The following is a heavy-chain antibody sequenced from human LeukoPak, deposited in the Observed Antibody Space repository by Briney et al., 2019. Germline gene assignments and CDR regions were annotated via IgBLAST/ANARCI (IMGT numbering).Heavy chain of an antibody. Sequence: GASVKVSCKASGYTFTDHAINWVRQAPGQGLEWMGWINPNSGGTNYAQKFQGRVTMTRDTSISTAYMELSRLRSDDTAVYYCASNWNYAEVIDYWGQGTLVTVSS. V-gene: IGHV1-2*02. CDR1: GYTFTDHA. D-gene: IGHD1-7*01. CDR2: INPNSGGT. CDR3: ASNWNYAEVIDY. J-gene: IGHJ4*02.